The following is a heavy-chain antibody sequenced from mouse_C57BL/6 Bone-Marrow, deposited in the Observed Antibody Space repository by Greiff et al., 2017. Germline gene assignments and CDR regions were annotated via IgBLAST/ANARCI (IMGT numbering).Heavy chain of an antibody. CDR1: GFSLTSYG. Sequence: QVQLQQSGPGLVQPSQSLSITCTVSGFSLTSYGVHWVRQSPGQGLEWLGVIWRGGSTDYNAAFMSRLSIIKDNSKSQAFFKMNSLQADDTAIYYCAKDPFVYAPKAGDYAMAYGGQGTSGTVSS. J-gene: IGHJ4*01. CDR3: AKDPFVYAPKAGDYAMAY. D-gene: IGHD3-3*01. CDR2: IWRGGST. V-gene: IGHV2-5*01.